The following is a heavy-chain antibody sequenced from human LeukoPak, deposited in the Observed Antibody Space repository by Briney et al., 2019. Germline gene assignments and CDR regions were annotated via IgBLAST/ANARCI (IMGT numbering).Heavy chain of an antibody. J-gene: IGHJ4*02. D-gene: IGHD3-16*02. CDR3: ARDPGSYRSDY. CDR1: GYTFTSYG. Sequence: ASVKVSCKASGYTFTSYGISWVRQAPGQGLEWMGWISTYKNNTNYAQKLQGRVTMTTDTSTSTAYMELRSLRSDDTAVYYCARDPGSYRSDYWGQGTLATVSS. V-gene: IGHV1-18*01. CDR2: ISTYKNNT.